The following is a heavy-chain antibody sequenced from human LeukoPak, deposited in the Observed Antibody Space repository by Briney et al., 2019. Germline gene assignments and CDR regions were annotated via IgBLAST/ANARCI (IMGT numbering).Heavy chain of an antibody. V-gene: IGHV3-74*01. J-gene: IGHJ4*02. D-gene: IGHD6-6*01. CDR1: GFSFSGHW. CDR2: ISPTGSTT. CDR3: ARGPNSNWSGLDF. Sequence: GGSLRLSCTASGFSFSGHWMHWARHLPGKGLVWVSRISPTGSTTSYADSVRGRFTVSRDNAKNTLYLQVNNLRAEDTAVYYCARGPNSNWSGLDFWGQGTLLTVSS.